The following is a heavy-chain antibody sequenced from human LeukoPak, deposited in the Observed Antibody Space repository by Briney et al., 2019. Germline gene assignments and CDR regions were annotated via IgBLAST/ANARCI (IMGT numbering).Heavy chain of an antibody. V-gene: IGHV1-69*13. J-gene: IGHJ5*02. D-gene: IGHD2-2*01. CDR2: IIPIFGTA. CDR1: GGTFSSYA. Sequence: SVNVSCMASGGTFSSYAISWVRPAPGQGLEWMGGIIPIFGTANYAQKFQGRVTITADESTGTAYMELSSLRSEATAVYYCARVGGPAAMSRWFDAWGQGTLVTVSS. CDR3: ARVGGPAAMSRWFDA.